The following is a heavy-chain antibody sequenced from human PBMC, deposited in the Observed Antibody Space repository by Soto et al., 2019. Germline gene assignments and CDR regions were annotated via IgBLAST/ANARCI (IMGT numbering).Heavy chain of an antibody. CDR2: ISSNGVSM. CDR1: GFTFIDYY. CDR3: ARLASLGHPYYFGMDV. V-gene: IGHV3-11*01. Sequence: GWSLRLSCVASGFTFIDYYMTWIRQAPGKGLEWVSYISSNGVSMYYGDSVKGRFTISRDDAENSLHLQMNSLRAEDTAVYYCARLASLGHPYYFGMDVWGQGTTVTVSS. J-gene: IGHJ6*02.